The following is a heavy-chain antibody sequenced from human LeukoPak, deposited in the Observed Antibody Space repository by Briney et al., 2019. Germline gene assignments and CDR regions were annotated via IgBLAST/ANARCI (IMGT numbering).Heavy chain of an antibody. V-gene: IGHV3-53*01. D-gene: IGHD3-22*01. CDR3: ARAAFYYDSSRYPYFDD. Sequence: GGSLRLSCAASGFTISTYYMSWVRQAPGKGLEWVSVMYTGGSTYYADSVKGRFTISRDNSKNTLYLQMNSLRAEDTALYYCARAAFYYDSSRYPYFDDWGQGTLVTVSS. J-gene: IGHJ4*02. CDR1: GFTISTYY. CDR2: MYTGGST.